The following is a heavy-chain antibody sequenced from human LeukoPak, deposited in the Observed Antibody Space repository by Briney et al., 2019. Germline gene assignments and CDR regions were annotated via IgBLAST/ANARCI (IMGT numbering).Heavy chain of an antibody. J-gene: IGHJ6*03. Sequence: ASVKVSCKASGGTFSSYAISWVRQAPGQGLEWMGGIIPIFGTANYAQKIQGRVTITTDESTSTAYMELSSLRSEDTAVYYCAREGCGSSCPYYYYYMDVWGKGTTVTVSS. CDR1: GGTFSSYA. V-gene: IGHV1-69*05. CDR3: AREGCGSSCPYYYYYMDV. D-gene: IGHD6-13*01. CDR2: IIPIFGTA.